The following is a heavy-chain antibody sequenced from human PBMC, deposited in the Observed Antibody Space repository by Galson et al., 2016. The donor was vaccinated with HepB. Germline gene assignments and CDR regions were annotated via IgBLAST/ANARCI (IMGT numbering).Heavy chain of an antibody. V-gene: IGHV3-53*01. J-gene: IGHJ4*02. CDR2: IYSGGST. CDR3: TCGRSPGAY. Sequence: SLRLSCAASGFTFSDFFMTWIRQAPGKGLECVSLIYSGGSTSYADSVKGRFTISRDHFKNTLYLQMNSLRAEDTAVYFCTCGRSPGAYWGQGTLVTVSS. CDR1: GFTFSDFF. D-gene: IGHD3-16*02.